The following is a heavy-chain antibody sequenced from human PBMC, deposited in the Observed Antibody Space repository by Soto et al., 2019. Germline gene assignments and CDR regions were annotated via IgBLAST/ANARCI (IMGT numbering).Heavy chain of an antibody. V-gene: IGHV4-59*01. J-gene: IGHJ4*02. D-gene: IGHD2-2*01. CDR2: IYYSGST. Sequence: SETLSLTCTVSGGSISSYYWSWIRQPPGKGLEWIGYIYYSGSTNYNPSLKSRVTISVDTSKNQFSLKLSSVTAADTAVYYCARGAVVVPAATFDYWGQGTLVTVSS. CDR1: GGSISSYY. CDR3: ARGAVVVPAATFDY.